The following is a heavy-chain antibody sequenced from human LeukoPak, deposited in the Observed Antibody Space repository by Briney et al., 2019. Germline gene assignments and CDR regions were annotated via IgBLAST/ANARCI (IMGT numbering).Heavy chain of an antibody. Sequence: SQTLSLTCTVSGGSISSGSYYWRWIRQPAGKGLEWIGRIYTSGSTNYSPSLKSRVTISADTSKNQFSLKLSSVTAADTAAYYCARGHSSGWLYFDRWGQGALVTVAS. CDR1: GGSISSGSYY. D-gene: IGHD6-19*01. V-gene: IGHV4-61*02. CDR3: ARGHSSGWLYFDR. J-gene: IGHJ4*02. CDR2: IYTSGST.